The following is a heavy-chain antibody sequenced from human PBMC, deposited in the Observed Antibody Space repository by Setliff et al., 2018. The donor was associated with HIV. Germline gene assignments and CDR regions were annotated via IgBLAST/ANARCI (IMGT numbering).Heavy chain of an antibody. V-gene: IGHV3-7*01. CDR1: GFTFSSAW. J-gene: IGHJ6*02. CDR2: ISPDGSAT. CDR3: MRDNLYYNLYDGSPVYGMDV. Sequence: GGSLRLSCAASGFTFSSAWMGWVRQAPAKGLEWVANISPDGSATYDVDSVKGRFTISRDNAKNSLYLQLNSLRVEDTAMYYCMRDNLYYNLYDGSPVYGMDVWGQGTTVTVSS. D-gene: IGHD3-3*01.